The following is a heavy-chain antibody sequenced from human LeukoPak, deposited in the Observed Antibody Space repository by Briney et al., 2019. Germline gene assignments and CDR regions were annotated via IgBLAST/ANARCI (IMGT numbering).Heavy chain of an antibody. V-gene: IGHV4-34*01. D-gene: IGHD6-19*01. CDR1: GGSFSGYY. CDR3: ARVVRGTVAATTEGFDP. CDR2: VNHSGST. Sequence: ASETLSLTCPVYGGSFSGYYWSWIRQTPGKGLEWIGEVNHSGSTNYNPSLKSRVAISVDTSKNQFSLKLSSVTAADTAVYYCARVVRGTVAATTEGFDPWGQGTLVTVSS. J-gene: IGHJ5*02.